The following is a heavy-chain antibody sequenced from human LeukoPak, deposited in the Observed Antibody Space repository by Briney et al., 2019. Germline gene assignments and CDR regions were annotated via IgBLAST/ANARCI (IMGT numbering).Heavy chain of an antibody. CDR2: IYYSGST. J-gene: IGHJ3*02. D-gene: IGHD2-15*01. CDR1: GGSISSYY. V-gene: IGHV4-59*01. CDR3: ARGGFTPDAFDI. Sequence: SETLSLTCTVSGGSISSYYWTWIRQPPGKGLEWIGYIYYSGSTNYNPSLKCRVTISVDTSKNQFSLKLSSATAADTAVYYCARGGFTPDAFDIWGQGTMVTVSS.